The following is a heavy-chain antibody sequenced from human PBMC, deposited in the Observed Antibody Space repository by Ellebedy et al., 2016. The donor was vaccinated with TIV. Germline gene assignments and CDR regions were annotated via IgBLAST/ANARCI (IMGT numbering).Heavy chain of an antibody. J-gene: IGHJ4*02. CDR3: AKPSDPNPGYSASWATYFDS. V-gene: IGHV3-30*18. Sequence: GGSLRLXCAAPGFTFRRFAMHWVRQAPGKGLEWVAVVSADGSRKSYADSVKERFTISRDNSKNTLFVQMNSLRVEDTAVYYCAKPSDPNPGYSASWATYFDSWGQGTLVTVSS. CDR2: VSADGSRK. D-gene: IGHD6-13*01. CDR1: GFTFRRFA.